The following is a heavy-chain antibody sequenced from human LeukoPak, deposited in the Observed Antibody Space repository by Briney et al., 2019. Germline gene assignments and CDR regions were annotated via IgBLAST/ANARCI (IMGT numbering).Heavy chain of an antibody. J-gene: IGHJ4*02. CDR2: IYYSGST. D-gene: IGHD6-13*01. V-gene: IGHV4-39*01. CDR1: GGSISSGDYY. CDR3: ASQIAAAALDY. Sequence: SETLSLTCTVSGGSISSGDYYWSWIRQPPGKGLEWIGSIYYSGSTYYNPSLKSRVTISVDTSKNQFSLKLSSVTAADTAVYYCASQIAAAALDYWGQGTLVTVSS.